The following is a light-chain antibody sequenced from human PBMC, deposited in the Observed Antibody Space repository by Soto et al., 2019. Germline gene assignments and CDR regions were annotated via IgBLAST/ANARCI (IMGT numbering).Light chain of an antibody. V-gene: IGLV1-40*01. J-gene: IGLJ1*01. CDR3: GTWDNGLSAPYV. CDR1: SSNIGAGYD. CDR2: ANT. Sequence: QSVLTQPPSVSGAPGQSVTISCTGSSSNIGAGYDVHWYQQRPGAAPRLLIFANTDRPSGVPDRFSASKSYTSASLTIAGLQAEDEADYYCGTWDNGLSAPYVFGTGTRSPS.